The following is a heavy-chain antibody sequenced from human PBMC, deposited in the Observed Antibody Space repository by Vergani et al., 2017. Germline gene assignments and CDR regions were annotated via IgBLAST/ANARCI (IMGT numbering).Heavy chain of an antibody. J-gene: IGHJ4*02. CDR1: GFTVSSNY. CDR2: IYSGGST. Sequence: EVQLVETGGGLIQPGGSLRLSCAASGFTVSSNYMSWVRQAPGKGLEWVSVIYSGGSTYDADSVKGRITISRYNSKNTLYLQMNSLGAEDTAVYYCARSFYDSSCYNCWGQGTLVTVSS. D-gene: IGHD3-22*01. V-gene: IGHV3-53*02. CDR3: ARSFYDSSCYNC.